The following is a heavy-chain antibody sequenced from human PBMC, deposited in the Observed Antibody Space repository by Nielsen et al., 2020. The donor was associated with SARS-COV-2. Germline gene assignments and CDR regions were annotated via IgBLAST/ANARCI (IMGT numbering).Heavy chain of an antibody. CDR2: INPSGGST. V-gene: IGHV1-46*01. J-gene: IGHJ4*02. CDR1: GYTFTSYY. CDR3: ARDALLGYYFDY. Sequence: ASVKVSCKASGYTFTSYYMHWVRQAPGQGLEWMRIINPSGGSTSYAQKFQGRVTMTRDTSTSTVYMELSSLRSEDTAVYYCARDALLGYYFDYWGQGTLVTVSS.